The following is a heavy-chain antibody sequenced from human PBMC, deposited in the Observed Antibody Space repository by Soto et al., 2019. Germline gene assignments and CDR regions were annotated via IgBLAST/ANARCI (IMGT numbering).Heavy chain of an antibody. Sequence: QVQLVQSGAEEKKPGASVKVSGKASGYTFTSYAMHWVRQAPGQRLEWMGWINAGNGNTKYSQKFQGRVTITRDTSASTAYMELSSPKSADTAVSYCPRMIVVVTALDWWGQGTLVTVSS. J-gene: IGHJ4*02. CDR2: INAGNGNT. CDR3: PRMIVVVTALDW. D-gene: IGHD2-21*02. CDR1: GYTFTSYA. V-gene: IGHV1-3*05.